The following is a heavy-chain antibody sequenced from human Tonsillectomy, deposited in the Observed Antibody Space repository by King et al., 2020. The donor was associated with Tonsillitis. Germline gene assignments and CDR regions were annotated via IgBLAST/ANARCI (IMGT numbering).Heavy chain of an antibody. D-gene: IGHD2-21*02. CDR1: GYTFTSYG. J-gene: IGHJ4*02. CDR2: ISVYNGNT. V-gene: IGHV1-18*04. Sequence: VQLVESGAEVKKPGASVKVSCTTSGYTFTSYGISWVRQAPGQGLEWMGWISVYNGNTNYAQKFQGRVTMTTDTSTSTAYMELRSLRSDDTAIYYCARDWDCGGDCYYFDYWGQGTLVTVSS. CDR3: ARDWDCGGDCYYFDY.